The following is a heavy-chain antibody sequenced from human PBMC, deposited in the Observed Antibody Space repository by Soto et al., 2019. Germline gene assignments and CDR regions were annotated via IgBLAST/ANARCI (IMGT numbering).Heavy chain of an antibody. CDR3: ALKVLGSTSRPYWGYLAL. CDR2: ISGGGDRT. Sequence: EVQLLESGGGLVQPGGSLRLSCVGSGFTFINYAMNWVRQTPGKGLEWVSTISGGGDRTFDADTVKGRFTISRDNSKNTVNLQMSGVRADDTAVYYCALKVLGSTSRPYWGYLALWGRGTLVTVSS. V-gene: IGHV3-23*01. CDR1: GFTFINYA. D-gene: IGHD2-2*01. J-gene: IGHJ2*01.